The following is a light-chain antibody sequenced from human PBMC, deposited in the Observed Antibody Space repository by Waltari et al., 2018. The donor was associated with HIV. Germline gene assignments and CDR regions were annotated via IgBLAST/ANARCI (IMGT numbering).Light chain of an antibody. CDR3: AVWDDTLRGV. CDR2: RNK. J-gene: IGLJ2*01. Sequence: QSVLTQPPSASGTPGQRVTISCSGSSSNIGTNYVYWSQQLPGTAPKVVIYRNKQRPSGGPDRFSGAKAGTSASLAINGLRSEDEANYYCAVWDDTLRGVFGGGTKLTVL. V-gene: IGLV1-47*01. CDR1: SSNIGTNY.